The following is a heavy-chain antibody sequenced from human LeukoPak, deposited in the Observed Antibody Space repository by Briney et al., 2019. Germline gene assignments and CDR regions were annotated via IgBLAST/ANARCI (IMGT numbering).Heavy chain of an antibody. CDR3: ARHRRQLWLRGREYFDD. J-gene: IGHJ4*02. CDR2: INHRGST. CDR1: GGSFSGYY. Sequence: KPSETLSLTCDVYGGSFSGYYWSWIRQPPGKGLEWIGEINHRGSTNYNPSLKSRVTISVDTSKNQFSLKLSSVTAADTAVYYCARHRRQLWLRGREYFDDWGKVTLVSASS. D-gene: IGHD5-18*01. V-gene: IGHV4-34*01.